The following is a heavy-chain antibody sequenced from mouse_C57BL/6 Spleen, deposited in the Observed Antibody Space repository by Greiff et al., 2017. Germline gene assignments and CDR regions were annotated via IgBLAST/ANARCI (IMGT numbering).Heavy chain of an antibody. CDR3: ARFDYDVDYAMDY. V-gene: IGHV1-80*01. CDR2: IYPGDGDT. CDR1: GYAFSSYW. D-gene: IGHD2-4*01. J-gene: IGHJ4*01. Sequence: VQLQQSGAELVKPGASVKISCKASGYAFSSYWMNWVKQRPGKGLEWIGLIYPGDGDTNYNGKFKGKATLTADKSSSTAYMQLSSLTSEDSAVYFCARFDYDVDYAMDYWGQGTSDTVSS.